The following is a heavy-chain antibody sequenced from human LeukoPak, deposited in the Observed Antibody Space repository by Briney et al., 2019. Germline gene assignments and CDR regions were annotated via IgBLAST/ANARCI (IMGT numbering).Heavy chain of an antibody. CDR1: GGSISSYY. D-gene: IGHD2-15*01. Sequence: SETLSLTCTVSGGSISSYYWSWIRQPPGKGLEWIGYIYYSGSTNYNPSLKSRVTISVDTSKNQFSLKLSSVTAADTAVYYCARELYCSGGSCPPMGWFDPWGQGTLVTVSS. V-gene: IGHV4-59*01. J-gene: IGHJ5*02. CDR3: ARELYCSGGSCPPMGWFDP. CDR2: IYYSGST.